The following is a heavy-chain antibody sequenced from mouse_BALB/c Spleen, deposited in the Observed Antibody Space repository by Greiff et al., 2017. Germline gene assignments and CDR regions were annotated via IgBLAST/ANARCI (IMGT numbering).Heavy chain of an antibody. D-gene: IGHD3-1*01. CDR3: ARDREPFRDFDY. CDR1: GFTFSDYY. CDR2: ISDGGSYT. Sequence: EVKLVESGGGLVKPGGSLKLSCAASGFTFSDYYMYWVRQTPEKRLEWVATISDGGSYTYYPDSVKGRFTISRDNAKNNLYLQMSSLKSEDTAMYYCARDREPFRDFDYWGQGTTLTVSS. V-gene: IGHV5-4*02. J-gene: IGHJ2*01.